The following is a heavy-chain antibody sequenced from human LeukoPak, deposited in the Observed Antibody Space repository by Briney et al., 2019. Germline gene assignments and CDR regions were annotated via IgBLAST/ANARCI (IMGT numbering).Heavy chain of an antibody. CDR3: ARESSAGSSPIDY. CDR1: GGTFSSYA. J-gene: IGHJ4*02. D-gene: IGHD3-10*01. CDR2: IIPIFGTA. V-gene: IGHV1-69*05. Sequence: SVKASCKASGGTFSSYAISWVRQAPGQGLEWMGGIIPIFGTANYAQKSQGRVTITTDESTSTAYMELSSLRSEDTAVYYCARESSAGSSPIDYWGQGTLVTVSS.